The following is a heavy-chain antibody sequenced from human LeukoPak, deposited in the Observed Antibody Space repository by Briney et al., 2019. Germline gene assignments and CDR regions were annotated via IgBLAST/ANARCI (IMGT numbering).Heavy chain of an antibody. CDR3: ASDGGNYYDSSGYYYLGY. D-gene: IGHD3-22*01. J-gene: IGHJ4*02. Sequence: ASVKVSCKASGYTFTTYYMHWVRQAPGQGLEWMGIINPSGGSTTYAQNFQGRVTMTRDTSTSAVYMEVSSLRSEDTAVYYCASDGGNYYDSSGYYYLGYWGQGTLVTVSS. CDR1: GYTFTTYY. CDR2: INPSGGST. V-gene: IGHV1-46*01.